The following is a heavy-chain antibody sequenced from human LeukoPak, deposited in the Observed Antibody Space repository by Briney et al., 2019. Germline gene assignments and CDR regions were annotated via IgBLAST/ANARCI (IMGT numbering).Heavy chain of an antibody. CDR3: AKDYSKTSYYGSGTYYRPNWFDP. D-gene: IGHD3-10*01. CDR2: ISYDGSNE. Sequence: GGSLRLSCAASEFTFSYYGMHWVRQAPGKGLEWVAIISYDGSNEYYADSVKGRFTISRDNSKNTLYLQMNSLRAADTAVYYCAKDYSKTSYYGSGTYYRPNWFDPWGQGTLVTVSS. V-gene: IGHV3-30*19. CDR1: EFTFSYYG. J-gene: IGHJ5*02.